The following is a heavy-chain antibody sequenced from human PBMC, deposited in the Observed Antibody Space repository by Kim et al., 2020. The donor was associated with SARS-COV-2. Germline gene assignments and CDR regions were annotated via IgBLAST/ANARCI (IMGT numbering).Heavy chain of an antibody. Sequence: ASVKVSCKASGYTFTSYYLHWVRQAPGQGLEWMGVINPGGISTTYSQKFLGRVTMNRDTSTSTVYMELSSLRSEDTAVYYCARLPQAAGMDVWGQGTTVTVSS. J-gene: IGHJ6*02. CDR2: INPGGIST. D-gene: IGHD6-25*01. CDR3: ARLPQAAGMDV. V-gene: IGHV1-46*01. CDR1: GYTFTSYY.